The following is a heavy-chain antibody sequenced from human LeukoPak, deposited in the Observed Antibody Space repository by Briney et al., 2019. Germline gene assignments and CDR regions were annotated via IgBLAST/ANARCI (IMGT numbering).Heavy chain of an antibody. Sequence: PGGSLRLSCTASGFTFGDYAMSWFRQAPGKGLEWVSCISSSGSTIYYADSVKGRFTISRDNAKNSLYLQMNSLRAEDTAVYYCARAKGQLLNNWFDPWGQGTLVTVSS. CDR3: ARAKGQLLNNWFDP. J-gene: IGHJ5*02. CDR1: GFTFGDYA. D-gene: IGHD1-1*01. V-gene: IGHV3-11*01. CDR2: ISSSGSTI.